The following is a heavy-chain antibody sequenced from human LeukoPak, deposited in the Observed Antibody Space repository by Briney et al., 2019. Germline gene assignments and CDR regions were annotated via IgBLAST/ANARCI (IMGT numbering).Heavy chain of an antibody. CDR3: AGSRMTTVTFDY. Sequence: GGSLRLSCAASGFTFSSYAMSWVRQAPGKGLEWVSSISGSSGSTYYADSVKGRFTISRDNSKNILYLQMNSLRAEDTAVYYCAGSRMTTVTFDYWGQGTLVTVSS. V-gene: IGHV3-23*01. J-gene: IGHJ4*02. CDR1: GFTFSSYA. CDR2: ISGSSGST. D-gene: IGHD4-17*01.